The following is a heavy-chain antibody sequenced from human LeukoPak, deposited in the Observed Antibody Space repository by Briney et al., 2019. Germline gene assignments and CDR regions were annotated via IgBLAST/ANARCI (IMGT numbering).Heavy chain of an antibody. CDR3: ARTFCSGGSCYHFDY. CDR2: IYTSGST. CDR1: GGSISSYY. J-gene: IGHJ4*02. Sequence: KPSETLSLTCTVSGGSISSYYWNWIRQPAGKGLEWIGRIYTSGSTNYNPSLKSRVTMSVDTSNNQFSLKLSSVTAADTAVYYCARTFCSGGSCYHFDYWDQGTLVTVSS. D-gene: IGHD2-15*01. V-gene: IGHV4-4*07.